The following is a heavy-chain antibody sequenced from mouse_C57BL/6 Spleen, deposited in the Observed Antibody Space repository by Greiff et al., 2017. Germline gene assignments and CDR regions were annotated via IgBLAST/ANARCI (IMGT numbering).Heavy chain of an antibody. CDR2: FYPGSGSI. J-gene: IGHJ3*01. V-gene: IGHV1-62-2*01. CDR3: ARHEDPLLDVPWFAY. Sequence: VMLVESGAELVKPGASVKLSCKASGYTFTEYTIHWVKQRSGQGLEWIGWFYPGSGSIKYNEKFKDKATLTADKSSSTDSMELSRWTSEDSAVYFCARHEDPLLDVPWFAYWGQGTLVTVSA. CDR1: GYTFTEYT. D-gene: IGHD1-1*01.